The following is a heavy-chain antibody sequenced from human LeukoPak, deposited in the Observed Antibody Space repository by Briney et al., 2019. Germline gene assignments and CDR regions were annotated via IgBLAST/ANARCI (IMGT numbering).Heavy chain of an antibody. CDR1: GYTFTDYY. D-gene: IGHD1-14*01. CDR3: ARGLHTTTWCDH. J-gene: IGHJ5*02. Sequence: ASVKVSCKASGYTFTDYYMHWVRQAPGQGLEWMGWIKPNSGGTDYAQKFQGRVTMTRDTSITTAYMELSRLISDDTALCYCARGLHTTTWCDHWGQGTLVTVSS. CDR2: IKPNSGGT. V-gene: IGHV1-2*02.